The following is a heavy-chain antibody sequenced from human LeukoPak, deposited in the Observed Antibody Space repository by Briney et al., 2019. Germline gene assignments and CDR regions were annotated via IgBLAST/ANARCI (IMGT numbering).Heavy chain of an antibody. Sequence: SETLSLTCTVSGGSISSYYWSWIRQPPGKGLEWIGYIYYSGSTNYNPSLKSRVTISVDRSKNQFSLKLTSVTAADTAVYFCAKGVNTTMIGYMDVWGKGTTVTVSS. J-gene: IGHJ6*03. CDR1: GGSISSYY. V-gene: IGHV4-59*12. CDR3: AKGVNTTMIGYMDV. D-gene: IGHD5-18*01. CDR2: IYYSGST.